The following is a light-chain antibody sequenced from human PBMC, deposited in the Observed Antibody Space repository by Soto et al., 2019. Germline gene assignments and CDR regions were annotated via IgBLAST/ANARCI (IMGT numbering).Light chain of an antibody. Sequence: DIQMTQSPSSLSASVGDRVTITCRASQSISTYLIWYQQKPGKAPKLLIYATSSLQSGVPSRFSGSGSGTEFTLTINSLQTEDFGTYYCQQYNSYSRTFGQGTKVEIK. CDR3: QQYNSYSRT. V-gene: IGKV1-16*01. J-gene: IGKJ1*01. CDR2: ATS. CDR1: QSISTY.